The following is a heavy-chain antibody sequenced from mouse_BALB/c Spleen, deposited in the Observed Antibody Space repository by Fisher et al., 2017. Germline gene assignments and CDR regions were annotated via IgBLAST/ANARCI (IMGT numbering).Heavy chain of an antibody. CDR3: ARGGYDYGYFYV. D-gene: IGHD2-4*01. J-gene: IGHJ1*01. Sequence: KFKGKATFTADTSSNTAYMQLSSLTSEDSAVYYCARGGYDYGYFYVWGAGTTVTVSS. V-gene: IGHV1-9*01.